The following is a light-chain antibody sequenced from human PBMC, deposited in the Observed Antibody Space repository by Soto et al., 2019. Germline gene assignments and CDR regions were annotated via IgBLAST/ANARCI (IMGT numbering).Light chain of an antibody. V-gene: IGKV1-8*01. CDR1: QGISSY. CDR2: AAS. Sequence: AIRMTQSPSSFSASTGDRVTITCRASQGISSYLAWYQQKPGKAPKLLIYAASTLPSGVPSRFSGSGSGTEFTLTISCLQSEDFATYYCQQYYSYPSVTFGPGTKVDIK. J-gene: IGKJ3*01. CDR3: QQYYSYPSVT.